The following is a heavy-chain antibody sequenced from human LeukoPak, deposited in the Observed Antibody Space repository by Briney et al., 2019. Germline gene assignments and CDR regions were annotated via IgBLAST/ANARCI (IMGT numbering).Heavy chain of an antibody. J-gene: IGHJ4*02. CDR2: INPNSGGT. V-gene: IGHV1-2*02. CDR1: GYTFTGYY. CDR3: ARTGYSSSYRFTGDY. Sequence: ASVKVSCKASGYTFTGYYMHWVRQAPGQGLEWMGWINPNSGGTKYAQKFQGRVTMTRNTSISTAYMELSRLRSDDTAVYYCARTGYSSSYRFTGDYWGQGTLVTVSS. D-gene: IGHD6-13*01.